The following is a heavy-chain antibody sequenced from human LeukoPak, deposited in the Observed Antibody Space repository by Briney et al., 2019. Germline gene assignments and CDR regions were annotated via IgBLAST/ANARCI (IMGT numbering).Heavy chain of an antibody. CDR1: GFTFSSYT. Sequence: GGSLRLSCAASGFTFSSYTMSWVRQAPGKGLEWVSAISASGGSTYYADSVKGRFTISRDNSKNTLYLQMNSLRVEDTAVYYCAKQGGATAPPDYWGQGTLVTVSS. CDR2: ISASGGST. J-gene: IGHJ4*02. CDR3: AKQGGATAPPDY. D-gene: IGHD1-26*01. V-gene: IGHV3-23*01.